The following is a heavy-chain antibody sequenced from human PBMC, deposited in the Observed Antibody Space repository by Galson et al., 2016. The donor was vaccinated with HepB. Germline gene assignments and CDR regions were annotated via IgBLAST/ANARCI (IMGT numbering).Heavy chain of an antibody. CDR2: INHSGST. Sequence: SETLSLTCVVSGGSFSGLYWIWIRQPPGKGLEWIGEINHSGSTNYNPSLKSRVTMSVDASKNQFSLKLNSVTAADTAVYYCARGSWWRGSAFDIWGQGTMVTVSS. CDR1: GGSFSGLY. V-gene: IGHV4-34*01. CDR3: ARGSWWRGSAFDI. D-gene: IGHD2-15*01. J-gene: IGHJ3*02.